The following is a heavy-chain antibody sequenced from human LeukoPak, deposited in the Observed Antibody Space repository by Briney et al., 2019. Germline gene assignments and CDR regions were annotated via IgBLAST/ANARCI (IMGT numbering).Heavy chain of an antibody. V-gene: IGHV4-4*07. J-gene: IGHJ4*02. CDR2: IYTSGST. D-gene: IGHD1-26*01. Sequence: SETLTLTCTVSGGSISSYYWSWIRQPAGKGLEWIGRIYTSGSTNYNPSLKSRVTISVDTSKNQFSLKLSSVTAADTAVYYCAAVNRSSGSYNRLDYWGQGTLVTVSS. CDR3: AAVNRSSGSYNRLDY. CDR1: GGSISSYY.